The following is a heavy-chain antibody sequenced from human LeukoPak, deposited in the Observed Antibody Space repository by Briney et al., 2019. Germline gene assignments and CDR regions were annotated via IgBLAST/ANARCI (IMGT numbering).Heavy chain of an antibody. V-gene: IGHV3-21*01. CDR3: ARDRLELWFGELSNWFDP. CDR1: GFTFSSYS. J-gene: IGHJ5*02. CDR2: ISSSSSYI. D-gene: IGHD3-10*01. Sequence: SGGSLRLSCAASGFTFSSYSMNWVRQAPGKGLEWVSSISSSSSYIYYADPVKGRFTISRDNAKNSLYLQMNSLRAEDTAVYYCARDRLELWFGELSNWFDPWGQGTLVTVSS.